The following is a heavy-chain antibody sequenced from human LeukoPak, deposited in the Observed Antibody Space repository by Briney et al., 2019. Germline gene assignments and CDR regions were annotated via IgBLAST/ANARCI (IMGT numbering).Heavy chain of an antibody. D-gene: IGHD4-17*01. CDR2: IYYSGST. Sequence: PSETLSLTCTVSGGSISSYYWSWIRQPPGKGLEWIGYIYYSGSTNYNPSLKSRVTISVDTSKNQFSLKLSSVTAADTAVYYCAKKMTTAIPGNAFDIWGQGTMVTVPS. V-gene: IGHV4-59*01. J-gene: IGHJ3*02. CDR3: AKKMTTAIPGNAFDI. CDR1: GGSISSYY.